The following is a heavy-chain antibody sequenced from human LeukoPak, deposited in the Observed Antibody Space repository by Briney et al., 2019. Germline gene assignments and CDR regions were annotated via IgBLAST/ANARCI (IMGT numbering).Heavy chain of an antibody. D-gene: IGHD7-27*01. Sequence: GSLRLSCAASGFTFSSYSMNWVRQAPGKGLEWLSYISRSSSATYYADSVKGRFTIFRDDAKNSLYLQMNSLRAEDTAVYYCARDLNWAFDSWGQGTLVTVSS. J-gene: IGHJ4*02. V-gene: IGHV3-48*01. CDR2: ISRSSSAT. CDR3: ARDLNWAFDS. CDR1: GFTFSSYS.